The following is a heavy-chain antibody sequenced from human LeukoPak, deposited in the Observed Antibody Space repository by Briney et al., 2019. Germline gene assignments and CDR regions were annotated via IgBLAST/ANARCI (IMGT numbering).Heavy chain of an antibody. J-gene: IGHJ3*02. D-gene: IGHD5-12*01. V-gene: IGHV3-7*03. CDR1: GLPLADFA. Sequence: GGSLRLSCVASGLPLADFAMHWVRQAPGKGLEWVANIKQDGSEKYYVDSVKGRFTISRDNAKNSLYMQMNSLRAEDTAVYYCARDGYANDAFDIWGQGTMVTVSS. CDR2: IKQDGSEK. CDR3: ARDGYANDAFDI.